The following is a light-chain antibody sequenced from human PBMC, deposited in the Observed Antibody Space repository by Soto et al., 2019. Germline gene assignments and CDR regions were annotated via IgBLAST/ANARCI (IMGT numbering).Light chain of an antibody. V-gene: IGKV2-28*01. CDR1: QSLLHSNGYNY. CDR3: MKALQTPRT. J-gene: IGKJ2*01. CDR2: LGS. Sequence: DIVMTQSPLSLPVTPGEPASISCRSSQSLLHSNGYNYLDWYLQKPGQSPQLLIYLGSNRASGVPDRFSGSGSGTDFTLKISRVEAEDVGVYYCMKALQTPRTFGLG.